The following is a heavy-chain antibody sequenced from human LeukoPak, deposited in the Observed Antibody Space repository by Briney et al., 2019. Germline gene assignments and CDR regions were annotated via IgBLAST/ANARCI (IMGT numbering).Heavy chain of an antibody. CDR1: GFTFSSHA. CDR3: ARGAPGYSSSPPVGGFDY. V-gene: IGHV3-30-3*01. CDR2: ISYDGSNK. Sequence: GGCLRLSRAASGFTFSSHAMHGVRQAPGRGREWVAVISYDGSNKYYADSVKGRFTISRDNSKNTLYLQMNSLRAEDTAVYYCARGAPGYSSSPPVGGFDYWGQGTLVTVSS. D-gene: IGHD6-13*01. J-gene: IGHJ4*02.